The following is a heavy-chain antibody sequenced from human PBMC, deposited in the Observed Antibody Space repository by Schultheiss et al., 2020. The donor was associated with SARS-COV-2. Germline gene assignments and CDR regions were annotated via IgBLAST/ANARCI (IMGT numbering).Heavy chain of an antibody. CDR2: IDYSGST. Sequence: SETLSLTCTVSGGSIRSGESYWSWIRQSPGKGLEWIGYIDYSGSTYYNPSLKSRVTISVDKSKNQFSLMLSSVTAADTAVYYCARGIGEWAAGILIPRYDGNWFDPWGQGTLVTVSS. V-gene: IGHV4-30-4*01. J-gene: IGHJ5*02. D-gene: IGHD6-13*01. CDR1: GGSIRSGESY. CDR3: ARGIGEWAAGILIPRYDGNWFDP.